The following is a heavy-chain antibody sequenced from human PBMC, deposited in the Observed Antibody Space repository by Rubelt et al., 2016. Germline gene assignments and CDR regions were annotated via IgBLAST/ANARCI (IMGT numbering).Heavy chain of an antibody. J-gene: IGHJ1*01. Sequence: YVDSVKGRFTISRDNAKNSLYLQMNSLRAEDTAVYYCARALCSGGSCYSRGEEYFQHWGQGTLVTVSS. V-gene: IGHV3-7*01. CDR3: ARALCSGGSCYSRGEEYFQH. D-gene: IGHD2-15*01.